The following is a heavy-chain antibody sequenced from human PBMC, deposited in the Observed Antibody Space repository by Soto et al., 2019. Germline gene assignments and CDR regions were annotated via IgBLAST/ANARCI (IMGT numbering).Heavy chain of an antibody. CDR1: GGSFSGYY. Sequence: SETLSLTCAVYGGSFSGYYWTWIRQPPGTGLEWIGEINHSGSTNYNPSLKSRVTISVDTSKNQFSLKLTSVTAADTAVYYCARDKITGRXDYWGQGTLVTVSS. CDR3: ARDKITGRXDY. CDR2: INHSGST. V-gene: IGHV4-34*01. D-gene: IGHD2-8*02. J-gene: IGHJ4*02.